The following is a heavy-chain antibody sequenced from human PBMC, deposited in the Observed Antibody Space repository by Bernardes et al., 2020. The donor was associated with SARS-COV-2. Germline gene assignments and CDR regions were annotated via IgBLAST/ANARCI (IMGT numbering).Heavy chain of an antibody. CDR1: GFTFSSYS. V-gene: IGHV3-21*01. D-gene: IGHD1-1*01. J-gene: IGHJ6*02. CDR3: ASGPVIRDGYNWNPKYYYYGMDV. CDR2: ISSSSSYI. Sequence: GGSLRLSCAASGFTFSSYSMNWVRQAPGKGLEWVSSISSSSSYIYYADSVKGRFTISRDNAKNSLYLQMNSLRAEDTAVYYCASGPVIRDGYNWNPKYYYYGMDVWGQGTTVTVSS.